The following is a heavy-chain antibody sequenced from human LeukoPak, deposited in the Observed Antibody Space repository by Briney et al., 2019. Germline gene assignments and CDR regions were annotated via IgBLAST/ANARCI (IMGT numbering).Heavy chain of an antibody. D-gene: IGHD4-17*01. J-gene: IGHJ4*02. CDR2: ISGSGGST. CDR1: GFTFSGYA. CDR3: ARVMTTVTIGY. Sequence: GGSLRLSCAASGFTFSGYAMSWVRQAPGKGLEWVSAISGSGGSTYYADSVKGRFTISRDNSKNTLYLQMNSLRAEDTAVYYCARVMTTVTIGYWGQGTLVTVSS. V-gene: IGHV3-23*01.